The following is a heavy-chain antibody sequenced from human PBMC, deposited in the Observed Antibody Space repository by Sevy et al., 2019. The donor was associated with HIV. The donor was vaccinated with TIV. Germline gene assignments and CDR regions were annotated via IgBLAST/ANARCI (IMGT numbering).Heavy chain of an antibody. J-gene: IGHJ4*02. CDR3: AGGNAWGRGYS. Sequence: SETLSLTCTVSGGSITSLYWYWIRQPPGKGLEWIANIYYNGHVNYNPSLKSRVTLSLNTSKNQFSLRLSSVTAADTAMYYCAGGNAWGRGYSWGQGTLVTVSS. CDR1: GGSITSLY. D-gene: IGHD1-26*01. V-gene: IGHV4-59*08. CDR2: IYYNGHV.